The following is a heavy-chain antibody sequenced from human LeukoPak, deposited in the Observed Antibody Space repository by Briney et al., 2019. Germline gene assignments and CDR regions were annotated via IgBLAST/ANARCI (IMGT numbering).Heavy chain of an antibody. CDR3: ARDYSSSWNILDY. J-gene: IGHJ6*04. CDR2: ISAYNGNT. CDR1: GYTFTSYG. V-gene: IGHV1-18*01. D-gene: IGHD6-13*01. Sequence: ASVKVSCKASGYTFTSYGISWVRQAPGQGLEWMGWISAYNGNTNYAQKLQGRVTMTIDTSTSTGYMELRSLRSDDTAVYYCARDYSSSWNILDYWGKGTTVTVSS.